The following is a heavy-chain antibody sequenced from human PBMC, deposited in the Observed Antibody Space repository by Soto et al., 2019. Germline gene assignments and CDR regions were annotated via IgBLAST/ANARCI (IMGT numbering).Heavy chain of an antibody. CDR2: INPSGGST. CDR1: GYTFTSYY. CDR3: VRDRDPMYYEILTGYYPPDY. V-gene: IGHV1-46*01. Sequence: ASVKVSCKASGYTFTSYYMHGVRQAPGQRLEWMGIINPSGGSTSYAQKFQGRVTMTRDTSTSTVYMELSSLRSEDTAVYYCVRDRDPMYYEILTGYYPPDYWGQGTLVTVSS. D-gene: IGHD3-9*01. J-gene: IGHJ4*02.